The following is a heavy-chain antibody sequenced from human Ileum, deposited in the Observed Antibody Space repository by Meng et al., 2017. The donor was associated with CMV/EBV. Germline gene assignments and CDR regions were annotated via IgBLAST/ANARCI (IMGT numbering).Heavy chain of an antibody. V-gene: IGHV3-48*03. CDR2: ISGSGSSI. CDR3: ASQGYCTGNSCSTYFYYYGMDV. J-gene: IGHJ6*02. CDR1: GFTFSSYE. Sequence: GESLKISCAASGFTFSSYEMNWLRQAPGKGLEWVSYISGSGSSIYYADSVKGRFTISRDNANNSLYLQMNSLRAEDTAVYFCASQGYCTGNSCSTYFYYYGMDVWGQGTTVTVSS. D-gene: IGHD2-8*02.